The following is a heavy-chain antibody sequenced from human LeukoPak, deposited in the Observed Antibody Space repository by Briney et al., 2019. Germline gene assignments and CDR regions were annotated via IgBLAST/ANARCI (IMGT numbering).Heavy chain of an antibody. V-gene: IGHV3-48*01. CDR2: ISSSSSTI. D-gene: IGHD3-22*01. Sequence: GGSLRLSCAASGFTFSSYSMNWVRQAPGKGLEWVSYISSSSSTIYYADPVKGRFTISRDNAKNSLYLQMNSLRAEDTAVYYCARDPYDSSGYYSPRVAFDIWGQGTMVTVSS. J-gene: IGHJ3*02. CDR3: ARDPYDSSGYYSPRVAFDI. CDR1: GFTFSSYS.